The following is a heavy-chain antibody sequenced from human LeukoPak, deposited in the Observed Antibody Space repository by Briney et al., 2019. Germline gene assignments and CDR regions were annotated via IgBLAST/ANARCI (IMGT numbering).Heavy chain of an antibody. D-gene: IGHD3-9*01. CDR3: ARARNEILAGYYSFDY. Sequence: PSETLSLTCAVSGGSINSNNWWSWVRRPPGKGLEWIGEIYHSGSTNYNPSLKSRVTISGDKSKNQFSLKLSSVTAADTAIYYRARARNEILAGYYSFDYWGQGILVTVSS. V-gene: IGHV4-4*02. J-gene: IGHJ4*02. CDR1: GGSINSNNW. CDR2: IYHSGST.